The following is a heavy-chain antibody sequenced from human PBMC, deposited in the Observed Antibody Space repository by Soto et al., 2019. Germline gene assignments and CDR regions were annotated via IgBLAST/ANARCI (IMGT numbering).Heavy chain of an antibody. D-gene: IGHD3-22*01. Sequence: GGSLRLSCAGSGFIFSNSAFHRVRQAPGKGLEWVALISYDVNNKYYADSVKGRFTISRDNSKNTLYLQMHSLRADDTAVYYCAREVESHDRSGFFDYWGQGALVTLSS. CDR3: AREVESHDRSGFFDY. V-gene: IGHV3-30-3*01. CDR1: GFIFSNSA. CDR2: ISYDVNNK. J-gene: IGHJ4*02.